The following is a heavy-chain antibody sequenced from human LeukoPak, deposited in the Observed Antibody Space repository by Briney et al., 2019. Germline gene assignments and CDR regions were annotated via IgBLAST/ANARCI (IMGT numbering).Heavy chain of an antibody. CDR2: IYYSGST. D-gene: IGHD3-22*01. CDR3: ARQYVSFGGYHQSYYFDY. CDR1: GGSISSYY. J-gene: IGHJ4*02. Sequence: PSETLSLTCTVSGGSISSYYWSWIRQPPGKGLEWIGYIYYSGSTNYNPSLKSRVTISIDTSKNQFSLRLSSVTAADTAVYYCARQYVSFGGYHQSYYFDYWGQGTLVTVSS. V-gene: IGHV4-59*08.